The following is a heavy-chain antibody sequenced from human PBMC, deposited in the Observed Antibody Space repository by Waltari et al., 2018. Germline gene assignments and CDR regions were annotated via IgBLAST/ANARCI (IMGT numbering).Heavy chain of an antibody. J-gene: IGHJ6*02. D-gene: IGHD3-22*01. V-gene: IGHV1-69*05. CDR1: GGTFSSYA. Sequence: QVQLVQSGAEVKKPGSSVKVSCKASGGTFSSYAISWVRQAPGQGLEWMGGIIPIFGTANYAQKFQGRVTITTDESTSTAYMELSSLRSEDTAVYYCARGGRMGVGGSSGYSVWYYGMDVWGQGTTVTVSS. CDR2: IIPIFGTA. CDR3: ARGGRMGVGGSSGYSVWYYGMDV.